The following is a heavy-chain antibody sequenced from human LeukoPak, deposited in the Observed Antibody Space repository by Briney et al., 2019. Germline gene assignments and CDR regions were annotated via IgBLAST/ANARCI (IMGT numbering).Heavy chain of an antibody. CDR3: ARGGDSGYDYLDY. J-gene: IGHJ4*02. D-gene: IGHD5-12*01. Sequence: SETLSLTCTVSGGSISSSSYFWGWIRQPPGKGLEWIGTIYYSGSTYYNPSLKSRVTISLDTSKNQFSLKLSSVTAADTAVYYCARGGDSGYDYLDYWGQGTLVTVSS. CDR1: GGSISSSSYF. CDR2: IYYSGST. V-gene: IGHV4-39*07.